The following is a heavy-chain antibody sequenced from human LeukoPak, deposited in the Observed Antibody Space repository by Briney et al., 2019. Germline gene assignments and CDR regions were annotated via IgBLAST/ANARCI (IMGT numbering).Heavy chain of an antibody. V-gene: IGHV4-59*01. CDR3: AREAIEYNSSRWFDP. CDR1: GGSISSYY. CDR2: IYYSGSN. Sequence: SETLSLTCTVSGGSISSYYWSWLRQPPGKGLEGIGYIYYSGSNNYNPSLKGRVTISVDTSKDQFSRKLSSVTAGDTAVYYRAREAIEYNSSRWFDPGGQGTLVTVSS. D-gene: IGHD6-6*01. J-gene: IGHJ5*02.